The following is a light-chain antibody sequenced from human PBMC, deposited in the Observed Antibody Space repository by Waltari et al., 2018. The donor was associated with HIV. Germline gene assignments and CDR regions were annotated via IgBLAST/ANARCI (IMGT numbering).Light chain of an antibody. J-gene: IGLJ2*01. CDR3: SSFAGTNDVI. Sequence: QSALTQPPSASGSPGQSVTISCTGTSSDVGGYNYVPWYHQHPGQAPKLMIDEVSQRPSGVPDRFSGSKSGNTASLTVSGLQAEDEANYYCSSFAGTNDVIFGGGTKLTVL. V-gene: IGLV2-8*01. CDR2: EVS. CDR1: SSDVGGYNY.